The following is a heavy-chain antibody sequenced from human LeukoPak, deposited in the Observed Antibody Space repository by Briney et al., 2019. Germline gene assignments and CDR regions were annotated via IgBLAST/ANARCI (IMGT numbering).Heavy chain of an antibody. CDR2: ISGSGSYI. CDR1: GIAFSDYF. V-gene: IGHV3-11*01. Sequence: PGGSLRLSCAASGIAFSDYFMTWIRQAPGKGPEWLAHISGSGSYIYYADSVKGRFTISRDNSKNTVYLQMNSLRAEDTALYYCAKDLRQLLVEADYWGQGTLVTVSS. J-gene: IGHJ4*02. CDR3: AKDLRQLLVEADY. D-gene: IGHD6-13*01.